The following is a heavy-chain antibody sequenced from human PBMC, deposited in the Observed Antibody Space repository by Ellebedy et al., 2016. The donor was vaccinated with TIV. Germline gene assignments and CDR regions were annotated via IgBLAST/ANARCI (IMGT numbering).Heavy chain of an antibody. V-gene: IGHV1-69*13. Sequence: ASVKVSCKASGGTFSSYAISWVRQAPGQGLEWMGGIIPIFGTANYAQKFQGRVTITADESTSTAYMGLSSPRSEDTAVYYCARGDYYDSRNLDYWGQGTLVTVSS. D-gene: IGHD3-22*01. J-gene: IGHJ4*02. CDR1: GGTFSSYA. CDR2: IIPIFGTA. CDR3: ARGDYYDSRNLDY.